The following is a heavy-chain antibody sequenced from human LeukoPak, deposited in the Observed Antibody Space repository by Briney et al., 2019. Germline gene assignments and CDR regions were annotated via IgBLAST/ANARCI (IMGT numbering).Heavy chain of an antibody. J-gene: IGHJ5*02. D-gene: IGHD6-13*01. CDR1: GFTFSGYG. V-gene: IGHV3-33*01. CDR2: VWYDGNNK. Sequence: GGSLRLSCAASGFTFSGYGMHWVRQAPGKGLEWVAIVWYDGNNKYYADSVKGRFTISRDNSKNTVCLQMSSLRAEDTAVYYCARGAYKSAAGFDPWGQGTLVTVSS. CDR3: ARGAYKSAAGFDP.